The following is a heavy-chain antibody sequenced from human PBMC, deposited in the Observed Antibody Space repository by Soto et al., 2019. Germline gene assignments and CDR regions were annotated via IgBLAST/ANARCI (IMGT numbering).Heavy chain of an antibody. J-gene: IGHJ3*02. CDR3: AKEGGAVAGGDTFDI. CDR2: VSSSSRGDPT. D-gene: IGHD6-19*01. V-gene: IGHV3-23*01. CDR1: GFSFTNYA. Sequence: GGSLRLSCAASGFSFTNYAMSWVRQAPGKGLEWVSSVSSSSRGDPTNYADSVTGRFTISRDNSKNTPYLQMNILRADDTALYYCAKEGGAVAGGDTFDIWGQGTKVTVSS.